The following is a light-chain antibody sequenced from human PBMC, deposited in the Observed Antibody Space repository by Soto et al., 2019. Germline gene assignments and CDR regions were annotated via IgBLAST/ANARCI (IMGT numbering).Light chain of an antibody. J-gene: IGKJ2*01. Sequence: DIQMTQSPSSLSASVGDRVTITCRSSQTLSTYLNWYQQKPGKAPRLLIYDASSLLSGVPSRFSGSGSGTDFTLTIASLQPEDFSTYYCQQSDSTPYTFGQGTKVDIK. V-gene: IGKV1-39*01. CDR2: DAS. CDR3: QQSDSTPYT. CDR1: QTLSTY.